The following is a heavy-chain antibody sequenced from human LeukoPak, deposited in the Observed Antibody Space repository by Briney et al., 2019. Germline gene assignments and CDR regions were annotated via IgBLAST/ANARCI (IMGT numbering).Heavy chain of an antibody. D-gene: IGHD5-12*01. CDR1: GGSISGYF. CDR2: VYTSGTT. V-gene: IGHV4-4*07. J-gene: IGHJ4*02. CDR3: ARGTEKTRISGYYSFDH. Sequence: SETLSLTCTVSGGSISGYFWTWIRQPAGKELEWIGRVYTSGTTYYNPTLESRVTISLDTFNNQFSLRVTSVTAADTAIYYCARGTEKTRISGYYSFDHWGRGLLVTVSS.